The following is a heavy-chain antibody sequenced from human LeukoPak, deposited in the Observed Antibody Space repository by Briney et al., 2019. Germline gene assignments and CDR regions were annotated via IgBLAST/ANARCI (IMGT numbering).Heavy chain of an antibody. CDR2: ISAYNGNT. Sequence: ASVKVSCKASGYTFTDFGISWVRQAPGQGLEWMGWISAYNGNTNYVQKFQGRVTMTTDTSTSTAYMELRSLRSDDTAVYYCLITELDYWGQGTLVTVSS. CDR1: GYTFTDFG. J-gene: IGHJ4*02. CDR3: LITELDY. V-gene: IGHV1-18*01.